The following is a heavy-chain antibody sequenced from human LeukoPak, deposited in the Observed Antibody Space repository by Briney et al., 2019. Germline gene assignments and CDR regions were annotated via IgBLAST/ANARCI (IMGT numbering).Heavy chain of an antibody. CDR3: ARAMYYDSSGYYYYDY. Sequence: GGSLRLSCAASGFTFSSYGMHWVRQAPGKGLEWVAFIRYDGSNKYYADSVKGRFTISRDNSKNTLYLQMNSLRAEDTAVYYCARAMYYDSSGYYYYDYWGQGTLVTVSS. V-gene: IGHV3-30*02. J-gene: IGHJ4*02. D-gene: IGHD3-22*01. CDR1: GFTFSSYG. CDR2: IRYDGSNK.